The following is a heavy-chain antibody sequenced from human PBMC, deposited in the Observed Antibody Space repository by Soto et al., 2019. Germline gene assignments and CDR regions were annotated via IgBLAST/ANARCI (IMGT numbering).Heavy chain of an antibody. Sequence: GGSLRLSCAVSGFTFMSYGMHWVRQAPGKGLEWVAVIWHDGKKKYYADSVKGRFTISRDNSKNTLSLQMDSLRAEDTAVYYCARDPGTDYPIDYWGQGTLVTVSS. CDR1: GFTFMSYG. D-gene: IGHD4-17*01. J-gene: IGHJ4*02. V-gene: IGHV3-33*01. CDR2: IWHDGKKK. CDR3: ARDPGTDYPIDY.